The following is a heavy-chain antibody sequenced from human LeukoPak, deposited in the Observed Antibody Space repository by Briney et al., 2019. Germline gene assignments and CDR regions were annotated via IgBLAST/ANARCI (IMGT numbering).Heavy chain of an antibody. V-gene: IGHV4-59*12. Sequence: SETESLPCSVFDGSLSKYCWSWTRQPPGKGLEWIGYAYYSGSTTYNPSLESRVTISVDTSKNHFSLKLTAVTAADPAVYYWARDSAVATSRGLFDYWGQGTLVTVSS. CDR2: AYYSGST. J-gene: IGHJ4*02. CDR3: ARDSAVATSRGLFDY. D-gene: IGHD6-19*01. CDR1: DGSLSKYC.